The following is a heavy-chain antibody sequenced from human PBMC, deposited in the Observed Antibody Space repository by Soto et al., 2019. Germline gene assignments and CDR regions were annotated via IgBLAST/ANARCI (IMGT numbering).Heavy chain of an antibody. Sequence: TGGSLRLSCAASGFTFSSYGMHWVRQAPGKGLEWVAVIWYDGSNKYYADSVKGRFTISRDNSKNTLYLQMNSLRAEDTAVYYCARGGSSTSFDDYWGQGTLVTVSS. J-gene: IGHJ4*02. CDR1: GFTFSSYG. CDR3: ARGGSSTSFDDY. V-gene: IGHV3-33*01. CDR2: IWYDGSNK. D-gene: IGHD2-2*01.